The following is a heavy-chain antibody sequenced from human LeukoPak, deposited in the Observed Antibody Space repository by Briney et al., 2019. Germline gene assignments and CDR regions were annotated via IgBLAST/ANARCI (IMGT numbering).Heavy chain of an antibody. CDR3: ARDEIAAAGKEDYFDY. CDR2: IYHSGST. CDR1: GGSISSGGCY. J-gene: IGHJ4*02. D-gene: IGHD6-13*01. V-gene: IGHV4-30-2*01. Sequence: SETLSLTCTVSGGSISSGGCYWSWIRQPPGKGLEWIGYIYHSGSTYYNPSLKSRVTISVDRSKNQFSLKLSSVTAADTAVYYCARDEIAAAGKEDYFDYWGQGTLVTVSS.